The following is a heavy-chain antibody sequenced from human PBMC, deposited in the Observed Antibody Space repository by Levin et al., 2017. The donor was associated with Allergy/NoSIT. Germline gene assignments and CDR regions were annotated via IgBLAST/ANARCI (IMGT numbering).Heavy chain of an antibody. CDR3: ARGGSGSMQGHLMGV. CDR1: EFTFSSYG. V-gene: IGHV3-48*01. Sequence: GGSLRLSCAASEFTFSSYGMNWVRQAPGKGLEWVSYISSSSSIIYYVDSVKGRFTISRDNAKNSVYLQMSSLRADDTAVYYCARGGSGSMQGHLMGVWGKGTTVTVSS. CDR2: ISSSSSII. D-gene: IGHD5-12*01. J-gene: IGHJ6*03.